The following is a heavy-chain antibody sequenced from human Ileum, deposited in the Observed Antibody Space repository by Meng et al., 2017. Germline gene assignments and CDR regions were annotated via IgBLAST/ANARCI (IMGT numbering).Heavy chain of an antibody. V-gene: IGHV3-74*01. D-gene: IGHD2/OR15-2a*01. CDR3: AKDFSSSPGDY. Sequence: EVQLVESGGGLVQPVVSLRLSCAASGFTFSSYWMPWVRQVPGKGLVWVSRIRYDGSRTGYADSVKGRFTISRDNAKNTVYLQMNSLRAEDTAIYYCAKDFSSSPGDYWGQGTLVTVSS. CDR2: IRYDGSRT. CDR1: GFTFSSYW. J-gene: IGHJ4*02.